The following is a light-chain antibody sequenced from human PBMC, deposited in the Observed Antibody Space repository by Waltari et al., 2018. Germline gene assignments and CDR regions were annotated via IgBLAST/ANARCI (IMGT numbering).Light chain of an antibody. CDR1: RSNIRAGHD. CDR3: QSYDSSLSGSL. CDR2: PNT. J-gene: IGLJ2*01. V-gene: IGLV1-40*01. Sequence: QSVLTQPPSVSGAPGQKVTISCTASRSNIRAGHDVHWYQQFPGAAPKLLIYPNTNRPSGVPDRFSGSKSVTSASLAITGLQAEDEADYYCQSYDSSLSGSLFGGGTKLTVL.